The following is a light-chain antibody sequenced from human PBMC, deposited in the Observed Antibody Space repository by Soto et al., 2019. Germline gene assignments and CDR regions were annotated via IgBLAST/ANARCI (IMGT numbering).Light chain of an antibody. V-gene: IGKV3-20*01. CDR1: QSVSRNY. CDR3: QQFGTSPPST. J-gene: IGKJ5*01. Sequence: EIVLTQSPGTLSLSPGERATLSCRASQSVSRNYLAWYQQKPGQAPRLLIYGASSRATCIPDRFSGSGSGTDFTLTISRLEHEGFAVYYWQQFGTSPPSTFGQGTSLEIK. CDR2: GAS.